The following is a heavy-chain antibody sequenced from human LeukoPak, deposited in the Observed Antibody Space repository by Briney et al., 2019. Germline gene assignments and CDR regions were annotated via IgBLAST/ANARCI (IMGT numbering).Heavy chain of an antibody. CDR3: ARHSDAFDI. Sequence: SETLSPTCTVSGDSISGSTYYWAWIRQPPGKGLGWIGSISYSGTYYNPSLKSRVTISVDTSKNQFSLKLSSVTAADTAMYYCARHSDAFDIWGQGTIVTVSS. CDR1: GDSISGSTYY. V-gene: IGHV4-39*01. CDR2: ISYSGT. J-gene: IGHJ3*02.